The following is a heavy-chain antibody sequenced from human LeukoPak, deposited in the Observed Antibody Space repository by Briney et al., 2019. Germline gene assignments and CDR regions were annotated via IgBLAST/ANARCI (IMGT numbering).Heavy chain of an antibody. CDR2: ISGSGGST. V-gene: IGHV3-23*01. Sequence: GGSLRLSCAASGFTFSSYAMSRVRQAPGKGLEWVSAISGSGGSTYYADSVKGRFTISRDNSKNTLYLQMNSLRAEDTAVYYCAKRGRYCSGGSCYGDWGQGTMVTVSS. CDR3: AKRGRYCSGGSCYGD. CDR1: GFTFSSYA. D-gene: IGHD2-15*01. J-gene: IGHJ3*01.